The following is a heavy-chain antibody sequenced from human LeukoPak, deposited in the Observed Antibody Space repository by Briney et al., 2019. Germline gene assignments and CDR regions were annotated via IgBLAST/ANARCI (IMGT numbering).Heavy chain of an antibody. CDR2: IYYSGST. CDR1: GGSISSSSYY. V-gene: IGHV4-39*01. J-gene: IGHJ6*03. D-gene: IGHD3-16*01. CDR3: ASLIRGHYMDV. Sequence: SETLSLTCTVSGGSISSSSYYWGWIRQPPGKGLEWIGSIYYSGSTYYNPSLKSRVTISVDTSKNQFSLKLSSVTAADTAVYYCASLIRGHYMDVWGKGTTVTVSS.